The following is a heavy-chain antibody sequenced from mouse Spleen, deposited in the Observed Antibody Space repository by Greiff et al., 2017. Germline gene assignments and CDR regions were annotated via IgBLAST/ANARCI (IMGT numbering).Heavy chain of an antibody. CDR1: GYTFTSYW. J-gene: IGHJ2*01. D-gene: IGHD1-1*01. CDR2: INPSNGRT. Sequence: QVQLQQSGAELVKPGASVKLSCKASGYTFTSYWMHWVKQRPGQGLEWIGEINPSNGRTNYNEKFKSKATLTVDKSSSTAYMQLSSLTSEDSAVYYCARDTTVVDYFDYWGQGTTLTVSS. CDR3: ARDTTVVDYFDY. V-gene: IGHV1S81*02.